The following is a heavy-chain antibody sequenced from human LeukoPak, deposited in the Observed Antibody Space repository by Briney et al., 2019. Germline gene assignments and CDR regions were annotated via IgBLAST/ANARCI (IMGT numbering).Heavy chain of an antibody. D-gene: IGHD5-24*01. CDR1: GGTFSGYA. Sequence: SVKVSCKASGGTFSGYAISWVRQAPGQGLEWMGGIIPIFGTANYAQKFQGRVTMTRDTSTSTVYMELSSLRSEDTAVYYCAREDGGSYFAYWGQGTLVTVSS. V-gene: IGHV1-69*05. J-gene: IGHJ4*02. CDR2: IIPIFGTA. CDR3: AREDGGSYFAY.